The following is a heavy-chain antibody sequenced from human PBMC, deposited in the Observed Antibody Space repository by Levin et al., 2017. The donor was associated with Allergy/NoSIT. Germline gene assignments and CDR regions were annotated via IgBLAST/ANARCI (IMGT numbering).Heavy chain of an antibody. CDR1: GFTFSSYS. D-gene: IGHD5-24*01. J-gene: IGHJ3*02. CDR2: ISSSSSYI. CDR3: AREVQWLQSRPDAFDI. Sequence: GGSLRLSCAASGFTFSSYSMNWVRQAPGKGLEWVSSISSSSSYIYYADSVKGRFTISRDNAKNSLYLQMNSLRAEDTAVYYCAREVQWLQSRPDAFDIWGQGTMVTVSS. V-gene: IGHV3-21*01.